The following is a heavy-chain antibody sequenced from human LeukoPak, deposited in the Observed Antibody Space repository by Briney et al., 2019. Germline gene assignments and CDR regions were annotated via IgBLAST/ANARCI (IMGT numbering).Heavy chain of an antibody. D-gene: IGHD3-10*01. J-gene: IGHJ4*02. V-gene: IGHV4-39*01. CDR2: IYYSGST. CDR3: ARGVPYGPGRGVSDY. Sequence: SETLSLTCTVSGGSISSSSYYWAWIRQPPGKGLEWIGSIYYSGSTYYNPSLKSRVTMSVDTPNNQFSLKLSSMTAADTAVYYCARGVPYGPGRGVSDYWGQGTLVTISS. CDR1: GGSISSSSYY.